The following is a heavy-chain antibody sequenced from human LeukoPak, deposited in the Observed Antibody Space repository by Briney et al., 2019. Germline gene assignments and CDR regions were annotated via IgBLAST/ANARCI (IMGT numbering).Heavy chain of an antibody. CDR1: GFTFSSYE. Sequence: GGSLRLSCAASGFTFSSYELNWVRQAPGKGLEWVSYISDTGSTIYYADSVEGRFTISRDNAKNSLYLQMNSLRAEDTAVYYCARDRDIVVVHAFDIWGQGTMVTVSS. CDR3: ARDRDIVVVHAFDI. V-gene: IGHV3-48*03. D-gene: IGHD2-15*01. J-gene: IGHJ3*02. CDR2: ISDTGSTI.